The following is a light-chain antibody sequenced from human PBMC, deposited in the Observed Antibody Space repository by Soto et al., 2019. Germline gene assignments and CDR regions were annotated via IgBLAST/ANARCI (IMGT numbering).Light chain of an antibody. CDR1: QGVSDY. V-gene: IGKV1-27*01. CDR3: QKYNSAPPNT. CDR2: AAS. J-gene: IGKJ4*01. Sequence: DIQMTQSPSSLSASVGDRVTITCRASQGVSDYLAWYQQKPGKVPKLLIYAASTLQSGVPSRFSGSGSGTECTLTISSLQPEDVATYYCQKYNSAPPNTFGGGTKVEIK.